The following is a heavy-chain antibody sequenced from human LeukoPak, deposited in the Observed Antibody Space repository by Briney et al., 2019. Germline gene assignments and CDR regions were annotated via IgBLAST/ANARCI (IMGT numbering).Heavy chain of an antibody. Sequence: PGGSLRLSCAASGFTFSSYEMSWVRQAPGKGLEWVSYISSSGSTIYYADSVKGRFTISRDNSKNTLYLQMNSLRAEDTAVYYCAKGPLWFGELLAWGQGTLVTVSS. CDR1: GFTFSSYE. V-gene: IGHV3-48*03. D-gene: IGHD3-10*01. J-gene: IGHJ5*02. CDR3: AKGPLWFGELLA. CDR2: ISSSGSTI.